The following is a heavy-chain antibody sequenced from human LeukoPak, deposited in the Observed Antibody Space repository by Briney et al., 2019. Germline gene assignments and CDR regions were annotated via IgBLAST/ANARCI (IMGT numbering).Heavy chain of an antibody. CDR1: GFTFSDYY. CDR3: ARETRWLQLPDWFDP. D-gene: IGHD5-24*01. Sequence: GGSLRLSCAASGFTFSDYYMSWIRQAPGKGREWVSYISSSGSTIYYADSVKGRFTISRDNAKNSLYLQMNSLRAEDTAVYYCARETRWLQLPDWFDPWGQGTLVTVSS. J-gene: IGHJ5*02. CDR2: ISSSGSTI. V-gene: IGHV3-11*04.